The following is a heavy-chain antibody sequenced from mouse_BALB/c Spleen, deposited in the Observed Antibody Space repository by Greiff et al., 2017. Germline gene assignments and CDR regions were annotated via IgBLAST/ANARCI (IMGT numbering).Heavy chain of an antibody. V-gene: IGHV5-9-4*01. CDR1: GFTFSSYA. CDR3: ARAMEENAMDY. J-gene: IGHJ4*01. Sequence: EVQRVESGGGLVKPGGSLKLSCAASGFTFSSYAMSWVRQSPEKRLEWVAEISSGGSYTYYPDTVTGRFTISRDNAKNTLYLEMSSLRSEDTAMYYCARAMEENAMDYWGQGTSVTVSS. D-gene: IGHD1-1*02. CDR2: ISSGGSYT.